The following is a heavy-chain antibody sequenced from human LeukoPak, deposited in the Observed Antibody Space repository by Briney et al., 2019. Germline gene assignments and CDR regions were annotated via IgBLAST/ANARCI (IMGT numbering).Heavy chain of an antibody. CDR3: AREGMTTVTGIDY. V-gene: IGHV4-39*07. D-gene: IGHD4-11*01. Sequence: PSETLSLTCTVSGGSISSSSYYWGWIRQPPGKGLEWIGSIYYSGSTYYNPSLKSRVTISVDTSKNQFSLKLSSVTAADTAVYYCAREGMTTVTGIDYWGQGTLVTVSS. CDR2: IYYSGST. CDR1: GGSISSSSYY. J-gene: IGHJ4*02.